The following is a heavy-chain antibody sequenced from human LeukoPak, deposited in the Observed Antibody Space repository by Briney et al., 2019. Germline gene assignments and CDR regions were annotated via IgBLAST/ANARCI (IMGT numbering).Heavy chain of an antibody. CDR2: ITSSSSYI. Sequence: GGSLRLSCAASGFSFSSYSMDWVRQAPGKGLEWVSSITSSSSYIYYADSVKGRFTISRDNAKNSLYLQMNSLRAEDTAVYYCARERVAAAGTVGDWGQGTLVTVSS. CDR1: GFSFSSYS. J-gene: IGHJ4*02. CDR3: ARERVAAAGTVGD. V-gene: IGHV3-21*01. D-gene: IGHD6-13*01.